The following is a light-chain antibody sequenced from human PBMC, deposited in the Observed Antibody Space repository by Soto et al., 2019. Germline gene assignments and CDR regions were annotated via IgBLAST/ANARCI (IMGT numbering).Light chain of an antibody. V-gene: IGKV3-20*01. CDR1: QSVSNNY. CDR2: GSS. J-gene: IGKJ2*01. Sequence: EVVLTQSPGTLSLSPGERATLSCRASQSVSNNYFAWYQQKPGQAPRLLIFGSSDRATGIPDRFSGSGSGTDFPLTISRLEPKVFAVFYCQQYGSSPPYTFGQGTKLEIK. CDR3: QQYGSSPPYT.